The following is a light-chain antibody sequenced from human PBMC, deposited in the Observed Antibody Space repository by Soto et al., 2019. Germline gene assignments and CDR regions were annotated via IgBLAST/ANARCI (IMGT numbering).Light chain of an antibody. J-gene: IGLJ1*01. CDR1: NSNIGSNY. CDR2: RNN. Sequence: QSVLTQPPSASGTPGQRVTISCYGSNSNIGSNYVYWYQQLPGTAPKLLIYRNNQRPSGVPDRFSGSKSGTSASLAISGLRSEDEADCYCAAWDDSLSAHYVFGTGTKVTAL. V-gene: IGLV1-47*01. CDR3: AAWDDSLSAHYV.